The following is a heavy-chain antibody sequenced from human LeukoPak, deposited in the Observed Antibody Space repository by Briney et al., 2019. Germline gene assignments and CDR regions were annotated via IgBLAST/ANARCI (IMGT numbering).Heavy chain of an antibody. CDR1: GFTFDDYA. CDR2: ISWNSGSI. J-gene: IGHJ6*03. V-gene: IGHV3-9*01. Sequence: GGSLRLSCAASGFTFDDYAMHWVRQAPGKGLEWVSGISWNSGSIGYADSVKGRFTISRDNSKNTLYLQMNSLRAEDTAVYYCARASAVVAASFSGYYYMDVWGKGTTVTVSS. D-gene: IGHD2-15*01. CDR3: ARASAVVAASFSGYYYMDV.